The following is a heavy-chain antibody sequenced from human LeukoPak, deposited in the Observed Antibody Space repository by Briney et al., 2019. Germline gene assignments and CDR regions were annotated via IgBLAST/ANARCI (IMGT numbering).Heavy chain of an antibody. CDR3: AKEKHCSSTSCHPVGPDPFDY. D-gene: IGHD2-2*01. J-gene: IGHJ4*02. Sequence: PGGSLRLSCAASGFTFSSYGMHWVRQAPGKGLEWVAFIRYDGSNKYYADSVKGRFTISRDNSKNTLYLQMNSLRAEDTAVYYCAKEKHCSSTSCHPVGPDPFDYWGQGTLVTVSS. CDR1: GFTFSSYG. CDR2: IRYDGSNK. V-gene: IGHV3-30*02.